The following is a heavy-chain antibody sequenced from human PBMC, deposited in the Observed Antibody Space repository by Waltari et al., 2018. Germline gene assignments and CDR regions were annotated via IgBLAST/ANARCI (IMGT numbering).Heavy chain of an antibody. CDR1: GFIFGNVC. CDR2: INDDGSTI. CDR3: TRTLVGPYPFEN. D-gene: IGHD1-26*01. V-gene: IGHV3-74*01. J-gene: IGHJ4*02. Sequence: EVHLVASGGGSVQPGGSLGLSCAASGFIFGNVCMHWVRQVPGKGLVWVSRINDDGSTISYADSVKGRFTISRDNAKNTLYLQMDSLRVEDTAVYYCTRTLVGPYPFENWGQGTLLTVSS.